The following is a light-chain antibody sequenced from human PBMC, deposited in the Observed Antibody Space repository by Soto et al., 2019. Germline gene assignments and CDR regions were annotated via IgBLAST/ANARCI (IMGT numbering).Light chain of an antibody. CDR2: GAS. CDR3: QQYNNRPPAT. V-gene: IGKV3-15*01. CDR1: QSLSSRY. Sequence: EIVLTQSPGTLSLSPGERATLSCRASQSLSSRYLAWYQQKPGQAPRLVIYGASTRATDIPARFSGSGSGTEFTLTISSLQSEDFAVYYCQQYNNRPPATFGQGTKVDIK. J-gene: IGKJ1*01.